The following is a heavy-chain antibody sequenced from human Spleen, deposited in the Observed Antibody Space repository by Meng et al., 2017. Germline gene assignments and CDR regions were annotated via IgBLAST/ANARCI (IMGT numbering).Heavy chain of an antibody. D-gene: IGHD6-19*01. Sequence: QVQLVHSGAEVKKPGASSKVSCKASGYTYTDYQTDWVRQAPGQGLEWMGWIHPSGHPTYAQKFQGRVTMTIDTSTTTASMELRSLRSDDSALYYCVKHSSDWSLDSWGQGTLVTVSS. CDR2: IHPSGHP. CDR1: GYTYTDYQ. V-gene: IGHV1-18*01. CDR3: VKHSSDWSLDS. J-gene: IGHJ4*02.